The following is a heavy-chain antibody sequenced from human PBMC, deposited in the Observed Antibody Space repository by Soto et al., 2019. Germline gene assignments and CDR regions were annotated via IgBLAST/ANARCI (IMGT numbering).Heavy chain of an antibody. J-gene: IGHJ6*02. CDR3: AKGRFDSSLSYYYYRMDV. CDR1: GLTFSRYA. V-gene: IGHV3-23*01. Sequence: YLRLSCEDSGLTFSRYALSWVRQAPLNVLEWVSSISCSGGSTYYSDSLKGRFTISRDNSKNTLYLQMNSLRAEDTAVYYCAKGRFDSSLSYYYYRMDVWGQGTTVTASS. CDR2: ISCSGGST. D-gene: IGHD3-10*01.